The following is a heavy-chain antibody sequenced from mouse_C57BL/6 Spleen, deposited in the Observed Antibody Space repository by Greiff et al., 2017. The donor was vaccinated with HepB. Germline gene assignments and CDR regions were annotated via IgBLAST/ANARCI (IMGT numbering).Heavy chain of an antibody. V-gene: IGHV1-80*01. CDR3: ARSGYSNDAMDY. J-gene: IGHJ4*01. CDR1: GYAFSSYW. D-gene: IGHD2-5*01. CDR2: IYPGDGDT. Sequence: VQLKESGAELVKPGASVKISCKASGYAFSSYWMNWVKQRPGKGLEWIGQIYPGDGDTNYNGKFKGKATLTADKSSSPAYMQLSSLTSEDSAVYFCARSGYSNDAMDYWGQGTSVTVSS.